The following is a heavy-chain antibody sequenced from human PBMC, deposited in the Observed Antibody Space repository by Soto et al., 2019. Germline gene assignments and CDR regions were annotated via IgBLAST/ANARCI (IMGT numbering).Heavy chain of an antibody. Sequence: GGSLRLSCAASGFTFSSYGMHWVRQAPGKGLEWVAVIWYDGSNKYYADSVKGRFTISRDNSKNTLYLQMNSLRAEDTAVYYCARKGRAQKGVHSFAYWGQGTLVTVSS. CDR2: IWYDGSNK. J-gene: IGHJ4*02. V-gene: IGHV3-33*01. D-gene: IGHD3-10*01. CDR1: GFTFSSYG. CDR3: ARKGRAQKGVHSFAY.